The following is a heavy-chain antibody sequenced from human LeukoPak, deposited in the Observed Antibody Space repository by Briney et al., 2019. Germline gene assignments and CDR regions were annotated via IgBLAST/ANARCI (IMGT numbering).Heavy chain of an antibody. J-gene: IGHJ3*02. Sequence: ASVKVSCKASGGTFSSYAISWVRQAPGQGLEWMGGIIPILGIANYAQKFQGRVTITADKSTSTAYMELSSLRSEDTAVYYCARDFGQLVPDAFDIWGQGTMVTVSS. CDR1: GGTFSSYA. D-gene: IGHD2-2*01. CDR2: IIPILGIA. V-gene: IGHV1-69*10. CDR3: ARDFGQLVPDAFDI.